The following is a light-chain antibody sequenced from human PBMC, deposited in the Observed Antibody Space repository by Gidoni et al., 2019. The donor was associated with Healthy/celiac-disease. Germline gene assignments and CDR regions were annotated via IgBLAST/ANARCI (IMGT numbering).Light chain of an antibody. CDR1: QSISSY. CDR3: QQSYSTPWT. J-gene: IGKJ1*01. V-gene: IGKV1-39*01. CDR2: AAS. Sequence: DFQMTQPPSSLSASVGDRVTITCRASQSISSYLNWYQQKPGKAPKLLIYAASSLQSGVPSRFSGSGSGTDFTLTISSLQPEDFATYYCQQSYSTPWTFGQXTKVEIK.